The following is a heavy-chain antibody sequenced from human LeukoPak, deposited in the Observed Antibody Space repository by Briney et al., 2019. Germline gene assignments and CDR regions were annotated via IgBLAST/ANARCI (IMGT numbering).Heavy chain of an antibody. CDR1: GGSINSGGYY. V-gene: IGHV4-31*03. J-gene: IGHJ5*02. D-gene: IGHD2-8*01. Sequence: PSETLSLTCTVSGGSINSGGYYWSWIRQHPGKGLEWIGYIYYSGSTYYNPSLKSRVTISVDTSKNQFSLKLSSVTAADTAVYYCATTPVYATNWFDTWGQGTLVTVSS. CDR2: IYYSGST. CDR3: ATTPVYATNWFDT.